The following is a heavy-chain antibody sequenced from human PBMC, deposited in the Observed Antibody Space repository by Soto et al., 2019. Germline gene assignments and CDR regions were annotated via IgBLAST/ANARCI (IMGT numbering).Heavy chain of an antibody. J-gene: IGHJ3*02. CDR2: IWYDGSNK. D-gene: IGHD2-15*01. CDR3: ARGYKYCSGGSCNSSGAFDI. V-gene: IGHV3-33*01. CDR1: GFTFSSYG. Sequence: GGSLRLSCAASGFTFSSYGMHWVRQAPGKGLEWVAVIWYDGSNKYYADSVKGRFTISRDNSKNTLYLQMNSLRAEDTAVYYCARGYKYCSGGSCNSSGAFDIWGQGTMVTVSS.